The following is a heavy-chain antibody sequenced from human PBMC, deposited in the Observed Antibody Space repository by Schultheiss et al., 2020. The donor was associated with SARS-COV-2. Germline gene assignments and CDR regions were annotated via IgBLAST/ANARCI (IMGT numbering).Heavy chain of an antibody. CDR2: ISGYTGNA. D-gene: IGHD2-2*01. V-gene: IGHV1-18*01. Sequence: ASVKVSCKASGYTFTSYGISWVRQAPGQGLEWMGWISGYTGNAKFAQKFQGRVTMTTDTSTSTAYMELRSLRSDDTAVVYCARDYCSSTSCYASPTAGDYWGQGTLVTVSS. J-gene: IGHJ4*02. CDR3: ARDYCSSTSCYASPTAGDY. CDR1: GYTFTSYG.